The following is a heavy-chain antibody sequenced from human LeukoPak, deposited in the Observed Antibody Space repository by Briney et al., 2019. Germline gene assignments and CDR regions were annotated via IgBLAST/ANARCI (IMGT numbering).Heavy chain of an antibody. CDR1: GYTFTGYY. J-gene: IGHJ4*02. D-gene: IGHD6-19*01. Sequence: ASVKVSCKASGYTFTGYYMHWVRQAPGQGLEWMGWINPNSGGTNYARKFQGRVTMTRDTSISTAYMELSRLRSDDTAVYYCAREAASYSSGWLDYWGQGTLVTVSS. V-gene: IGHV1-2*02. CDR2: INPNSGGT. CDR3: AREAASYSSGWLDY.